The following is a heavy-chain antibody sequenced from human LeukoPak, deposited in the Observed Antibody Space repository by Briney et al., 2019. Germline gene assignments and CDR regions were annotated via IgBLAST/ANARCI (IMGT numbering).Heavy chain of an antibody. Sequence: QTGGSLRLSCAASGFTLSSSGMHWVRQGPGEGLEYVSGISNNGDSTYYANSVKDRFTISRDNSKNTLYLQMGSLRAEDMAVYYCAKEEGSGTYAYWGQGTLVTVSS. D-gene: IGHD1-26*01. CDR2: ISNNGDST. J-gene: IGHJ4*02. CDR1: GFTLSSSG. CDR3: AKEEGSGTYAY. V-gene: IGHV3-64*01.